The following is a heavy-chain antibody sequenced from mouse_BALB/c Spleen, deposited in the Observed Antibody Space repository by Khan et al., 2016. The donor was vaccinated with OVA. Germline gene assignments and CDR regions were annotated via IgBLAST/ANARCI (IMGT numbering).Heavy chain of an antibody. Sequence: QVQLKQSGPGLVAPSQSLSITGTISGFSLTNYGVHWVRQPPGKGLEWLVVIWSDGSTTYNSALKSRLTISKDNSKSQVFLKMNSLQTDDTAVYFCARQPYYHYNIMDYGGQGTSGTVSS. CDR1: GFSLTNYG. J-gene: IGHJ4*01. CDR3: ARQPYYHYNIMDY. D-gene: IGHD2-10*01. CDR2: IWSDGST. V-gene: IGHV2-6-1*01.